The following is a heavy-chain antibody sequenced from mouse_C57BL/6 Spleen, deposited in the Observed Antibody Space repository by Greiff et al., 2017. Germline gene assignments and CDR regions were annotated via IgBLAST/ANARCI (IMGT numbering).Heavy chain of an antibody. CDR1: GFTFSSYA. Sequence: EVQLQQSGGGLVKPGGSLKLSCAASGFTFSSYAMSWVRQTPEKRLEWVATISDGGSYTYYPDNVKGRFTISRDNAKNNLYLQMSHLKSEDTAMYYCARRITTVEVYFDYWGQGTTLTVSS. J-gene: IGHJ2*01. CDR2: ISDGGSYT. D-gene: IGHD1-1*01. CDR3: ARRITTVEVYFDY. V-gene: IGHV5-4*01.